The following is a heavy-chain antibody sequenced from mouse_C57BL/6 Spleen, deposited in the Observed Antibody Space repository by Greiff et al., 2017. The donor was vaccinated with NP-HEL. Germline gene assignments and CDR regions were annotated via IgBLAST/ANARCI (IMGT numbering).Heavy chain of an antibody. Sequence: QVQLQQPGAELVRPGSSVKLSCKASGYTFTSYWMHWVKQRPIQGLEWIGNIDPSDSETHYNQKFKDKATLTVDKSSSTAYMQLSSLTSEDSAVYYGARRETGTFYYAMDYWGQGTSVTVSS. CDR2: IDPSDSET. CDR3: ARRETGTFYYAMDY. D-gene: IGHD4-1*01. V-gene: IGHV1-52*01. J-gene: IGHJ4*01. CDR1: GYTFTSYW.